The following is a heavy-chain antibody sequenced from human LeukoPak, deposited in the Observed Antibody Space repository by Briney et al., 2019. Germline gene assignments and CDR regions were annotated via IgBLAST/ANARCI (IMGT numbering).Heavy chain of an antibody. CDR3: AREYYDSSAYNQEAIDS. CDR2: INPNSGGT. CDR1: GYTFTDYY. D-gene: IGHD3-22*01. V-gene: IGHV1-2*02. Sequence: GASVKVSCKASGYTFTDYYMHWVRQAPGQGLEWLGWINPNSGGTNYAQKFQGRVTMTRDTSISTAYMELSRLRSDDTAVYYCAREYYDSSAYNQEAIDSWGQGTLVTVSS. J-gene: IGHJ4*02.